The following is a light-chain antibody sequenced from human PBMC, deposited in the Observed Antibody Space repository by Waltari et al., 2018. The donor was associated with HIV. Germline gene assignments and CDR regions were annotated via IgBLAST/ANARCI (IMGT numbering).Light chain of an antibody. CDR3: TSYISGTSPV. CDR2: EVT. Sequence: QSALTQPASVSGSPGQSITISCDLNDNEYVSWYQRHPGKAPQVIIYEVTNRPSGLSMRFSGSKSGNTATLTISGLQPEDEAYYFCTSYISGTSPVFGRGTRVTVL. CDR1: DLNDNEY. V-gene: IGLV2-14*01. J-gene: IGLJ2*01.